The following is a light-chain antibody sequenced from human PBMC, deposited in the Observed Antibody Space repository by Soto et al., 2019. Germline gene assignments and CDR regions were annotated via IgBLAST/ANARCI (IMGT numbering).Light chain of an antibody. J-gene: IGLJ1*01. V-gene: IGLV1-47*02. CDR1: SSNIGNNY. Sequence: QSVLTQPPSVSAAPGQKVTISCSGSSSNIGNNYVCWYQQLPGTAPKLLIYSNNQRPSGVPDRFSGSKSGTSASLAISGLRSEDEADYYCVSWDDSLSGLVFGTGTQLTVL. CDR3: VSWDDSLSGLV. CDR2: SNN.